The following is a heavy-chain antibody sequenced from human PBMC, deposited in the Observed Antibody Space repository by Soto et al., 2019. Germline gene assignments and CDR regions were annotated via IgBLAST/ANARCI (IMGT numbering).Heavy chain of an antibody. CDR1: GDSVSSDITS. Sequence: QGQLQQSGPGLVKPSQTLSLTCAISGDSVSSDITSWNWIRQSPSRGLEWLGRTYYRSKWFHDYAESVKSRITITPDTSKNQFSLELNFMTPEDTAVYYCARGNALDVWGQGTVVTVSS. V-gene: IGHV6-1*01. CDR2: TYYRSKWFH. CDR3: ARGNALDV. J-gene: IGHJ3*01. D-gene: IGHD3-10*01.